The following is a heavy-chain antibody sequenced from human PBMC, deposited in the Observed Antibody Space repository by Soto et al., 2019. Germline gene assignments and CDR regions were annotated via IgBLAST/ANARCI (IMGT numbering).Heavy chain of an antibody. Sequence: AGTLSLTCTVSGTSISSYYWSWIRQPPGKGLEWIAHIHYSATTNYNPPLASRVTLSVDTSKNQFSLKMTSVTAADRAMYFCARYNSYAIDYWGRGTLVTVS. CDR1: GTSISSYY. CDR2: IHYSATT. V-gene: IGHV4-59*01. J-gene: IGHJ4*02. CDR3: ARYNSYAIDY. D-gene: IGHD2-8*01.